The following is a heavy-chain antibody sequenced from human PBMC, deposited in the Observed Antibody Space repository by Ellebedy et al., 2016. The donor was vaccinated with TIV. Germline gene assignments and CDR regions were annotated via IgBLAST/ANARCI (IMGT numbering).Heavy chain of an antibody. CDR3: ARGNYQDVDLDHWYLDL. Sequence: SETLSLTCAVYGGSFSGYSWNWIRQPPGKGLEWIGEINHRGSTSYHPSLRSRVTISIDPSNHQFSLGRTSVTAADTAVYYCARGNYQDVDLDHWYLDLWGRGTLVTVSS. V-gene: IGHV4-34*01. D-gene: IGHD4-11*01. J-gene: IGHJ2*01. CDR1: GGSFSGYS. CDR2: INHRGST.